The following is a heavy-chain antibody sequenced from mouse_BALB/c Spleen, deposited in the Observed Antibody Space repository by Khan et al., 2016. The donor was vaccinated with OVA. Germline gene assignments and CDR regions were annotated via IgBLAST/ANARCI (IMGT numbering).Heavy chain of an antibody. D-gene: IGHD3-3*01. CDR3: ARDGSGTGAY. CDR2: IRNKANGYTT. Sequence: EVELVESGGGLVQPGGSLRLSCATSGFTFTDYYMSWVRQPPGKALEWLGFIRNKANGYTTEYSASVKGRFTISRDNSQSIRYLQMNTLRAEDSATYYCARDGSGTGAYWGQGTLVTVSA. J-gene: IGHJ3*01. V-gene: IGHV7-3*02. CDR1: GFTFTDYY.